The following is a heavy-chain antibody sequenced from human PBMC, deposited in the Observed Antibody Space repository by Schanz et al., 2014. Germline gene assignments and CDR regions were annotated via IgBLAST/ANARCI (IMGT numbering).Heavy chain of an antibody. Sequence: QVHLVQSGAEVKKPGASVKVSCKASGYNITSNDVTWVRQATGQGLEWMGWMNPNSGNPGFAQKFRGRVTMTRNTSMSTAYIELHILTSEDTAVYYCARDRTFDYWGQGTLVTVSS. CDR2: MNPNSGNP. V-gene: IGHV1-8*01. CDR3: ARDRTFDY. CDR1: GYNITSND. J-gene: IGHJ4*02.